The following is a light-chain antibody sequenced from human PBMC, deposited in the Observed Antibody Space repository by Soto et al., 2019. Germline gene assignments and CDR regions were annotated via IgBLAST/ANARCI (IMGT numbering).Light chain of an antibody. V-gene: IGKV1-5*03. CDR1: QGVXSW. J-gene: IGKJ1*01. CDR3: QHFKSDTWT. Sequence: IQLTQCPSTLSASVGDRVTITCRASQGVXSWFAWYQQKPGKAPKVLXNEASSLERGGPSRLSGSGSGTEFTLTISSLQPEDFAIYYCQHFKSDTWTFGQGTKVDIK. CDR2: EAS.